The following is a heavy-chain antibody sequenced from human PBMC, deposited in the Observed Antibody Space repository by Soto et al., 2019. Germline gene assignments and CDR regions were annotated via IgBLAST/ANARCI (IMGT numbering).Heavy chain of an antibody. CDR3: ARWSYLDY. Sequence: GGSLRLSCAASGFSFGSYALSWVRQAPGKGLEWVSTISGSDGKTFYADSAKGRFSISRDTSQSTLYLQMNSLRADDTAMYYCARWSYLDYWGQGTRVTVSS. D-gene: IGHD3-3*01. CDR2: ISGSDGKT. J-gene: IGHJ4*02. V-gene: IGHV3-23*01. CDR1: GFSFGSYA.